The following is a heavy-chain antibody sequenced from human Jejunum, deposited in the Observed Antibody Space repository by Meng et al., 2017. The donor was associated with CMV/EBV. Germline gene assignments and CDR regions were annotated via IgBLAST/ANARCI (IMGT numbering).Heavy chain of an antibody. CDR3: VRDVADGTSAGLGY. Sequence: SGFTVSAYSMNWVRQAPGKGLQWVSFINGRSSGIKYTDSVEGRFTISRDNAKNSLYLQMNSLRAEDTAVYYCVRDVADGTSAGLGYWGQGTLVTVSS. D-gene: IGHD1/OR15-1a*01. CDR1: GFTVSAYS. CDR2: INGRSSGI. V-gene: IGHV3-48*04. J-gene: IGHJ4*02.